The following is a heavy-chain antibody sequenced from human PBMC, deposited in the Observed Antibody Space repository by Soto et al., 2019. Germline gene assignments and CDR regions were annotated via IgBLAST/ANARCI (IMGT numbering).Heavy chain of an antibody. CDR1: GFTFSSYA. CDR2: ISYDGSNK. D-gene: IGHD2-15*01. CDR3: AGSPWRGSYYYGMDV. V-gene: IGHV3-30-3*01. J-gene: IGHJ6*02. Sequence: QVQLVESGGGVVQPGRSLRLSCAASGFTFSSYAMHWVRQAPGKGLEWVAVISYDGSNKYYADSVKGLFTISRDNSKNTLYLQMNSLRAEDTAVYYCAGSPWRGSYYYGMDVWGQGTTVTVSS.